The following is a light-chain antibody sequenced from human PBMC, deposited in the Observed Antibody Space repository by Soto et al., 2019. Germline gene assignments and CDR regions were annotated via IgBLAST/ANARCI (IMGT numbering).Light chain of an antibody. J-gene: IGKJ2*01. V-gene: IGKV1-39*01. CDR3: HQSYITPPA. Sequence: DIQMTQSPSSLSASVGDRVTIPCRASQSISGYLNWYQQKSGKAPKLLIYAASSLQSGVPSRFSGSGSGTDFTLTISNLQPEDFATYSCHQSYITPPAFGQGTKVDIK. CDR1: QSISGY. CDR2: AAS.